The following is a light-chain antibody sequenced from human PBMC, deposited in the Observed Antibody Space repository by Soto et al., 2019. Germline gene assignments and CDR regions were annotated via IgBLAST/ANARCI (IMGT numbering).Light chain of an antibody. CDR2: VAS. CDR3: QQYNNWLGT. J-gene: IGKJ1*01. V-gene: IGKV3-15*01. Sequence: EIVITQSPATLSVSPGERATLSCRASQSVSSNLAWYQQKPGQAPRLLIYVASTRASGIPARFSGSGSGTEFTLTFSSLQSEDFAVYYCQQYNNWLGTFGQGTKVEIK. CDR1: QSVSSN.